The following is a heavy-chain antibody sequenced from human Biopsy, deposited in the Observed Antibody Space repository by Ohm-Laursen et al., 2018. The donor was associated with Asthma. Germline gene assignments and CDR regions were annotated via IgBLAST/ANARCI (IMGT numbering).Heavy chain of an antibody. J-gene: IGHJ4*02. CDR1: GVSIRSYY. CDR3: AGFCSGGNCPDH. V-gene: IGHV4-59*07. CDR2: IHYSGST. D-gene: IGHD2-15*01. Sequence: SDTLSLTCPVSGVSIRSYYWTWIRQPPGKGLEWIGNIHYSGSTYSNPSLKSRVTISVGTSKKQISLRLSSVIAADTAVYYCAGFCSGGNCPDHWGQGTLVTASS.